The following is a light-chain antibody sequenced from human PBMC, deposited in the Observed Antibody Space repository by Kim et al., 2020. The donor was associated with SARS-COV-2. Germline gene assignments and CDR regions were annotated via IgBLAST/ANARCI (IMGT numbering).Light chain of an antibody. CDR3: QQYTNLPRT. CDR1: HSVSSI. Sequence: VSPGERASHSVRASHSVSSILAWYQQKPGQAPRLLIYGASTRATGILARFSGSGSVTEFTLTISSLQSEDFAVYYCQQYTNLPRTFGQGTKVDIK. CDR2: GAS. V-gene: IGKV3-15*01. J-gene: IGKJ1*01.